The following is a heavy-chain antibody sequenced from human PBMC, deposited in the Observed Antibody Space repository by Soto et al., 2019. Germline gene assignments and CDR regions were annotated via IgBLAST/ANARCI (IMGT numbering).Heavy chain of an antibody. Sequence: EVQLVESGGGLVQPGGSLRLSCAASGFTFSSYSMSWVRQAPGKGLEWVSYISSISNTIYYADSVKGRFNISRDNAKNSLYLHMNSLSAEDTAVYYCARDRGCSGGICYRDLGYWGQGTLVTVSS. CDR1: GFTFSSYS. V-gene: IGHV3-48*01. D-gene: IGHD2-15*01. J-gene: IGHJ4*02. CDR3: ARDRGCSGGICYRDLGY. CDR2: ISSISNTI.